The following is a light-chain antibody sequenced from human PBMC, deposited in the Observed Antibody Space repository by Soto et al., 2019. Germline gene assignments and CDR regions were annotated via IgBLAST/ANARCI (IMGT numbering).Light chain of an antibody. J-gene: IGKJ1*01. V-gene: IGKV3-20*01. CDR1: QTINKNC. CDR2: GAS. Sequence: EIVLRQSPGTLSLSPGEGAILSCRASQTINKNCLAWFRQNPGQAPRLLVYGASNRASGAPDRFSGSVSGTDFTLTISRLEPEDFAVYYCQQYANSPLTFGQGTRVDIK. CDR3: QQYANSPLT.